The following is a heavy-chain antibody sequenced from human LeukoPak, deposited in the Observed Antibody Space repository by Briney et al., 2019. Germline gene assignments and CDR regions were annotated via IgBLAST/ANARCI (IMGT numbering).Heavy chain of an antibody. CDR2: ISYDGSNK. Sequence: GGSLRLSCAASGFTFSSYGMHWVRQAPGKGLEWVAVISYDGSNKYYADSVKGRFTISRDNSKNTLYLQMNSLRAEDTAVYYCAKEGDYCDSSGYYLDYWGQGTLVTVSS. CDR1: GFTFSSYG. D-gene: IGHD3-22*01. CDR3: AKEGDYCDSSGYYLDY. J-gene: IGHJ4*02. V-gene: IGHV3-30*18.